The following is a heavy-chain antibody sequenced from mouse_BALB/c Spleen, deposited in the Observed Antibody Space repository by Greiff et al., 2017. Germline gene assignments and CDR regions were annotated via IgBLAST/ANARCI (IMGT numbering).Heavy chain of an antibody. CDR2: IWAGGST. Sequence: VKVVESGPGLVAPSQSLSITCTVSGFSLTSYGVHWVRQPPGKGLEWLGVIWAGGSTNYNSALMSRLSISKDNSKSQVFLKMNSLQTDDTAMYYCAREHYGSSHWYFDVWGAGTTVTVSS. D-gene: IGHD1-1*01. J-gene: IGHJ1*01. V-gene: IGHV2-9*02. CDR3: AREHYGSSHWYFDV. CDR1: GFSLTSYG.